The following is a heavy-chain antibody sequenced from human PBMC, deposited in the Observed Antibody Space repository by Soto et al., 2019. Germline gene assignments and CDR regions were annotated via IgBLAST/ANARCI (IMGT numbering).Heavy chain of an antibody. V-gene: IGHV1-3*01. J-gene: IGHJ4*02. D-gene: IGHD1-26*01. CDR3: ARRGHFDY. Sequence: ASVKVSCKASGYTFTSYAMHWVRQAPGQRLEWMGWINAGNGNTKYSQKFQGRVTITRDTSTNTAYMELNSLTSEDTAVYFCARRGHFDYWGQGTLVTVSS. CDR2: INAGNGNT. CDR1: GYTFTSYA.